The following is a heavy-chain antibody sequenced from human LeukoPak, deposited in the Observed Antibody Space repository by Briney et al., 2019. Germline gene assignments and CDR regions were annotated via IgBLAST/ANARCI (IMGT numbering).Heavy chain of an antibody. CDR3: ARVSYYYDSSGYYPGPFDY. Sequence: GRSLRLSCAASGFTFSSYGMHCVRQAPGKGLGWVAVIWYDGSNKYYADSVKGRFTISRDNSKNTLYLQMNSLRAEDTAVYYCARVSYYYDSSGYYPGPFDYWGQGTLVTVSS. J-gene: IGHJ4*02. D-gene: IGHD3-22*01. CDR2: IWYDGSNK. CDR1: GFTFSSYG. V-gene: IGHV3-33*01.